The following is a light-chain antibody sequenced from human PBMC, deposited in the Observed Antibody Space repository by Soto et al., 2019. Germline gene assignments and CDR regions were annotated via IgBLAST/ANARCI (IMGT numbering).Light chain of an antibody. V-gene: IGLV2-8*01. J-gene: IGLJ3*02. Sequence: QSALTQPPSASGSPGQSVTICCTGTSSDVGAHNFVSWYQHHPGKAPKLMIYEVNRRPSGVPDRFSGSKSGSTASLTVSGLQPEDEADYYCSSYRGNYNWVFGGGTKLTVL. CDR3: SSYRGNYNWV. CDR2: EVN. CDR1: SSDVGAHNF.